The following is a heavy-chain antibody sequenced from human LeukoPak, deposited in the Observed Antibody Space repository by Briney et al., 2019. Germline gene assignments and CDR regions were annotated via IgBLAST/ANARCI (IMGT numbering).Heavy chain of an antibody. CDR1: GYTFTSHY. J-gene: IGHJ5*02. CDR2: INPSGGST. D-gene: IGHD3-22*01. CDR3: VRRSYYDSRSNWFDP. Sequence: GASVKVSCKASGYTFTSHYMHWVRQAPGQGLEWMGIINPSGGSTSYAQKFQGRVTMTRDTSTSTVYMELSSLRSEDTAVYYCVRRSYYDSRSNWFDPWGQGTLVTVSS. V-gene: IGHV1-46*01.